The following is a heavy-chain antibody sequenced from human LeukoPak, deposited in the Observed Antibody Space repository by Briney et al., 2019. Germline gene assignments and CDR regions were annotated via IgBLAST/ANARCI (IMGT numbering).Heavy chain of an antibody. Sequence: ASVKVSRKASGYTFTSYGISWVRQAPGQGLEWMGWISAYNGNTNYAQKLQGRVTMTTDTSTSTAYMELRSLRSDDTAVYYCASYGGPAYGDYPADYWGQGTLVTVSS. CDR2: ISAYNGNT. V-gene: IGHV1-18*04. CDR1: GYTFTSYG. J-gene: IGHJ4*02. D-gene: IGHD4-17*01. CDR3: ASYGGPAYGDYPADY.